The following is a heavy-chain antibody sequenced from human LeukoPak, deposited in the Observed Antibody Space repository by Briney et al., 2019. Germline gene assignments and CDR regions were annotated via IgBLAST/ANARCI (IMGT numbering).Heavy chain of an antibody. V-gene: IGHV1-8*01. CDR3: ARVGSMVRGVIGDYNWFDP. Sequence: GASVTVSCKASGYTFTSYDINWVRQATGQGLEWMGWMNPNSGNAGYAQKFQGRVTMTRNTSISTAYMELSSLRSEDTAVYYCARVGSMVRGVIGDYNWFDPWGQGTLVTVSS. CDR2: MNPNSGNA. J-gene: IGHJ5*02. CDR1: GYTFTSYD. D-gene: IGHD3-10*01.